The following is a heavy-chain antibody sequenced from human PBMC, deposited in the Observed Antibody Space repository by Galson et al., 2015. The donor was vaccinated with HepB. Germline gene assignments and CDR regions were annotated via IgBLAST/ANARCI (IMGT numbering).Heavy chain of an antibody. V-gene: IGHV3-48*01. J-gene: IGHJ4*02. CDR2: ISSSSSSI. Sequence: SLRLSCAASGFTFSSYSMNWVRQAPGKGLEWVSYISSSSSSIYYADSVKGRFTISRDNAKNSLYLQMNSLRAEDTAVYYCARHGIVGATPPPYYFDYWGQGTLVTVSS. D-gene: IGHD1-26*01. CDR3: ARHGIVGATPPPYYFDY. CDR1: GFTFSSYS.